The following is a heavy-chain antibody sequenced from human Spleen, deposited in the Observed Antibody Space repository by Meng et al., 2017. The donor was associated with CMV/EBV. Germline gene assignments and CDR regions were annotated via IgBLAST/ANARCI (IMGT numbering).Heavy chain of an antibody. J-gene: IGHJ4*02. CDR1: GGSISSSSYY. Sequence: SETLSLTCTVSGGSISSSSYYWGWIRQPPGKGLEWIGSIYYSGSTYYNPSLKSRVTISVDTSKNQFSLKLSSVTAADTAVYYCARRPVDNCTNGACWADGDYWGQGTLVTVSS. CDR3: ARRPVDNCTNGACWADGDY. CDR2: IYYSGST. D-gene: IGHD2-8*01. V-gene: IGHV4-39*01.